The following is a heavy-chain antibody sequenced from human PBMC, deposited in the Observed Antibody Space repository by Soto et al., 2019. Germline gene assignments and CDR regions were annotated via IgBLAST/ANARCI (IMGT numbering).Heavy chain of an antibody. Sequence: VESGGGLVKPGGSLRLSCAASGFDFNDAWMSWVRQAPGKGLQWVARVKSEAEGGTTNYAAAVNGRFFVSRADSQNKLYLEMNDLTIDDSGVYFCTTRGGHWGQGALVTVS. CDR3: TTRGGH. V-gene: IGHV3-15*06. J-gene: IGHJ4*02. CDR1: GFDFNDAW. CDR2: VKSEAEGGTT.